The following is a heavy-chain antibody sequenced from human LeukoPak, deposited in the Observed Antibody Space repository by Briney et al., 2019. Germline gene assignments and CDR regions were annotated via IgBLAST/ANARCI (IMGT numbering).Heavy chain of an antibody. CDR3: ARHLTMITVPRDAFDI. Sequence: GESLKISCKASGYRFTSYWIGWVRQMPGKGLECMGIIHPGDSETRYSPSFQGQVTISADKSPSTAYLQWSGLKASDTAMYYCARHLTMITVPRDAFDIWGQGTMVTVSS. CDR2: IHPGDSET. J-gene: IGHJ3*02. D-gene: IGHD3-16*01. V-gene: IGHV5-51*01. CDR1: GYRFTSYW.